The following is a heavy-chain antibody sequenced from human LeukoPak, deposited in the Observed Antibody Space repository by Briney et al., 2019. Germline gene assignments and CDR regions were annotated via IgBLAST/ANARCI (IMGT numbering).Heavy chain of an antibody. V-gene: IGHV3-11*06. CDR3: ARDLDGVSFDY. J-gene: IGHJ4*02. D-gene: IGHD1-1*01. CDR1: GFTFSDYY. Sequence: PGGALRLSCAASGFTFSDYYMSWIRPAPGKGLGWVSYISSSSSYTNYADSVKGRFTISRDNAKNSLYLQMNSLRAEDTAVYYCARDLDGVSFDYWGQGTLVTVSS. CDR2: ISSSSSYT.